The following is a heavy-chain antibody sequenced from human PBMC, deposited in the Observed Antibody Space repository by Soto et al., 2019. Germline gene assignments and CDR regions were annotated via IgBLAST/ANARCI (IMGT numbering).Heavy chain of an antibody. Sequence: GGSLRLSCAASGFTFSSYAMSWVRQAPGKGLEWVSAISGSGGSTYYADSVKGRFTISRDNSKNTLYLQMNSRRAEDTAVYYCAHPWGLGYYFDYWGQGTLVTVSS. CDR3: AHPWGLGYYFDY. CDR1: GFTFSSYA. CDR2: ISGSGGST. D-gene: IGHD3-16*01. J-gene: IGHJ4*02. V-gene: IGHV3-23*01.